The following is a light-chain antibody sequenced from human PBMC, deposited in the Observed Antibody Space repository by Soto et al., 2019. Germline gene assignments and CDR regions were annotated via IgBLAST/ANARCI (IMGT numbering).Light chain of an antibody. J-gene: IGLJ1*01. Sequence: SVLTQPASVSGSPGQSITISCTGTSSDVGGYNYVSWYQQHPGKAPKLMIYEVSNRPSGVSNRFSGSKSGNTASLTISGLQAEEEADYYCSSYTSSSTLVFGTGTKVTVL. CDR1: SSDVGGYNY. V-gene: IGLV2-14*01. CDR2: EVS. CDR3: SSYTSSSTLV.